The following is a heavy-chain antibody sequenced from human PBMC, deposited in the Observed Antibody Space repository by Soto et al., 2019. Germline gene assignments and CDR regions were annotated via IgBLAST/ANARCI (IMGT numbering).Heavy chain of an antibody. CDR1: GGSISSYY. D-gene: IGHD2-15*01. V-gene: IGHV4-4*07. CDR2: IYTSGST. J-gene: IGHJ6*02. CDR3: ARVRTDIVVVVASPYYYYGMDV. Sequence: LSLTCTVSGGSISSYYWSWIRQPAGKGLEWIGRIYTSGSTNYNPSLKSRVTMSVDTSKNQFSLKLSSVTAADTAVYYCARVRTDIVVVVASPYYYYGMDVWGQGTTVTVSS.